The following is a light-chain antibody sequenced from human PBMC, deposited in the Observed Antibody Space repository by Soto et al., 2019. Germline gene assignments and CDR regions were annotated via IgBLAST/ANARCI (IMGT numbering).Light chain of an antibody. V-gene: IGLV2-14*01. Sequence: QSALTQPASVSGSPGQSITISCTGTSSDVGGYNYVSWYQQHPDKAPKLMIYEVSNRPSGVSNRFSGSKSGNTASLTISGLQAEDEADYSCSSYTSSSTYVFGTGTKLTVL. CDR2: EVS. J-gene: IGLJ1*01. CDR1: SSDVGGYNY. CDR3: SSYTSSSTYV.